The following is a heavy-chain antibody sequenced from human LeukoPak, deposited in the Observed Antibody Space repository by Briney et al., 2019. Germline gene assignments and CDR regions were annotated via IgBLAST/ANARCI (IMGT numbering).Heavy chain of an antibody. CDR1: GFTFSDSY. D-gene: IGHD5-18*01. CDR3: ARETDTAMVDY. J-gene: IGHJ4*02. Sequence: KSGGYLRLSCAASGFTFSDSYMSRIRQAPGKGLEWVSYISSSGSSIYYADSVKGRFTISRDNAKNSLYLQMSSLRAEDTAVYYCARETDTAMVDYWGQGTLVTVSS. CDR2: ISSSGSSI. V-gene: IGHV3-11*04.